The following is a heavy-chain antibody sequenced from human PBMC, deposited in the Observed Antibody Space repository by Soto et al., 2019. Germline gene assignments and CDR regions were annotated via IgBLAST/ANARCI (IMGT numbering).Heavy chain of an antibody. CDR3: ARRPSGMWEQGDAFDI. CDR1: GGTFSSYT. CDR2: IIPILGIA. Sequence: QVQLVQSGAEVKKPGSSVKVSCKASGGTFSSYTISWVRQAPGQGLEWMGRIIPILGIANYAQKFQGRVTITADKSTSTADMEQSSLRSGDTAVYYRARRPSGMWEQGDAFDIWGQGTMVTVSS. V-gene: IGHV1-69*02. D-gene: IGHD1-26*01. J-gene: IGHJ3*02.